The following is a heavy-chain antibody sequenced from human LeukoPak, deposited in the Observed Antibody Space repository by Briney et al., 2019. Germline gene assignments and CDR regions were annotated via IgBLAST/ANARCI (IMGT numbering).Heavy chain of an antibody. CDR3: AKDPSDTAMVTFDY. Sequence: TGGSLRLSCAASGFTFSSYAMSWVRQAPGKGLEWVSAISGSGGSTYYADSVKGRFTISRDNSRDTLYLQMNSLRAEDTAVYYCAKDPSDTAMVTFDYWGQGTLVTVSS. D-gene: IGHD5-18*01. CDR2: ISGSGGST. CDR1: GFTFSSYA. J-gene: IGHJ4*02. V-gene: IGHV3-23*01.